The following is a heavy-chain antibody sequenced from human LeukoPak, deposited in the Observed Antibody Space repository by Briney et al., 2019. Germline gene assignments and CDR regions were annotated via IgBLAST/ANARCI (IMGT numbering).Heavy chain of an antibody. Sequence: SETLSLTCTVSGGSISSYYWSWIRQPPGKGLEWIGYIYYSGSTNYNPSLRSRVTISVDTSKNQFSLKLSSVTAADTAVYYCAREYCSSTSCPIGGFDPWGQGTLVTVSS. CDR1: GGSISSYY. CDR2: IYYSGST. J-gene: IGHJ5*02. CDR3: AREYCSSTSCPIGGFDP. V-gene: IGHV4-59*01. D-gene: IGHD2-2*01.